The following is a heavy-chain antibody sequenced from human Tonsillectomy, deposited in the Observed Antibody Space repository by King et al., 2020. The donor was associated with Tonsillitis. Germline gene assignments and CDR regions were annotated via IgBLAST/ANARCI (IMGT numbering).Heavy chain of an antibody. Sequence: VQLVESGGGLVQPGGSLRLSCAASGFTFSNYWMSWVRQAPGKGLEGVANIHQDGSEDYYLDSVKGRFTVSRDNARNLPYLQMNSLRAEDTAVDYCARAGHLEMATISDFWGQGTLVTVSS. J-gene: IGHJ4*02. V-gene: IGHV3-7*01. D-gene: IGHD5-24*01. CDR2: IHQDGSED. CDR3: ARAGHLEMATISDF. CDR1: GFTFSNYW.